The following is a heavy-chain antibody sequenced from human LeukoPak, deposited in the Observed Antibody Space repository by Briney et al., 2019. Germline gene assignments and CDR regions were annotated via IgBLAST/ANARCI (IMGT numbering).Heavy chain of an antibody. CDR3: ANDRSVVPAGFDY. CDR2: ISASGGST. CDR1: GITFSNYA. Sequence: GGSLRLSCAASGITFSNYAISWGRQAPGKGLEWVSTISASGGSTYYADSVRGRFTISRDTSKNMLYLQLNSLSAEDTALYYCANDRSVVPAGFDYWGQGTLVTVSS. D-gene: IGHD2-2*01. V-gene: IGHV3-23*01. J-gene: IGHJ4*02.